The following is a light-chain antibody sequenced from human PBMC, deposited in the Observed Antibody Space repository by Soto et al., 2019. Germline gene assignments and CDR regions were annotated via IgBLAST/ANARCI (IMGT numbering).Light chain of an antibody. J-gene: IGLJ2*01. CDR3: QVWDSSTVV. CDR2: RDN. CDR1: NIGSKN. Sequence: SYELTQPLSVSVALGQTARITCGGKNIGSKNVHWYQQKPGQAPLLVIYRDNNRPSGIPERFSGSNSGNTATLAFSRAQAGDEADYYCQVWDSSTVVFGGGTKLTVL. V-gene: IGLV3-9*01.